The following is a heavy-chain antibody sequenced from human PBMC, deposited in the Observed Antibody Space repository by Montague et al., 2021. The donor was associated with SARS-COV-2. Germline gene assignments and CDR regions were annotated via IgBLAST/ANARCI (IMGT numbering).Heavy chain of an antibody. Sequence: SLRLSCAASGFTFDSFVIHWVRQAPGKGLEWVASISHDENGRNYADSVKGRFSISRDNPNNSASLQMNSLRGDDTAVFYCARAPYYYTSKFDLWGQGTLVTVSS. D-gene: IGHD3-10*01. CDR1: GFTFDSFV. J-gene: IGHJ4*02. CDR3: ARAPYYYTSKFDL. CDR2: ISHDENGR. V-gene: IGHV3-30*04.